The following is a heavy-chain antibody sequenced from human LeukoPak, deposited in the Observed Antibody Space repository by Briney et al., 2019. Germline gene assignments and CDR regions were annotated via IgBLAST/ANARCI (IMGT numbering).Heavy chain of an antibody. D-gene: IGHD5-24*01. Sequence: GESLKISCKGSGYSFTSYWIGWVRPMPGKGLEWMGIIYPGDSDTRYNPSFQGQVTISADKSISTAYLQWSSLKASDTAMYYCAMGGWLQSGPPYYFDYWGQGTLVTVSS. J-gene: IGHJ4*02. CDR2: IYPGDSDT. CDR3: AMGGWLQSGPPYYFDY. CDR1: GYSFTSYW. V-gene: IGHV5-51*01.